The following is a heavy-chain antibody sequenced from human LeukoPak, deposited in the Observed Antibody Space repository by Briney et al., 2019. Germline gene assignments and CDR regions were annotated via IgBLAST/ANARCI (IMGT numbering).Heavy chain of an antibody. CDR3: ARATTGYSSGWWRAFDI. V-gene: IGHV3-48*04. CDR1: GFTFSSYW. CDR2: ISSSGSTI. J-gene: IGHJ3*02. Sequence: PGGSLRLSCAASGFTFSSYWMHWVRQAPGKGLEWVSYISSSGSTIYYADSVKGRFTISRDNAKNSLYLQMNSLRAEDTAVYYCARATTGYSSGWWRAFDIWGQGTMVTVSS. D-gene: IGHD6-19*01.